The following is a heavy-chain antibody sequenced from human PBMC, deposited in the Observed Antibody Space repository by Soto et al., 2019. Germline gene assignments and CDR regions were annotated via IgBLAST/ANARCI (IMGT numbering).Heavy chain of an antibody. D-gene: IGHD2-15*01. CDR3: ARDDCSGGSCMDY. J-gene: IGHJ4*02. Sequence: SETLSLTCTVSGGSISSYYWSWIRQPPGKGLEWIGYIYYSGSTNYNPSLKSRVTISVDTSKNQFSLKLSSVTAADTAVYYCARDDCSGGSCMDYWGQGTLVTVSS. CDR1: GGSISSYY. CDR2: IYYSGST. V-gene: IGHV4-59*12.